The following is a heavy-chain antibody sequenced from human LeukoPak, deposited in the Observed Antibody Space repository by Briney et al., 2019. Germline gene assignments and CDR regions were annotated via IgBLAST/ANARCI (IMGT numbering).Heavy chain of an antibody. J-gene: IGHJ3*02. CDR1: GFTVSSNY. CDR2: IYSGGST. V-gene: IGHV3-66*01. D-gene: IGHD5-18*01. CDR3: ARDSYRGYSYGNDAFDT. Sequence: GGSLRLSCAASGFTVSSNYMSWVRQAPGKGLEWVSVIYSGGSTYYADSVKGRFTISRDNSKNTLYLQMNSLRAEDTAVYYCARDSYRGYSYGNDAFDTWGQGTMVTVSS.